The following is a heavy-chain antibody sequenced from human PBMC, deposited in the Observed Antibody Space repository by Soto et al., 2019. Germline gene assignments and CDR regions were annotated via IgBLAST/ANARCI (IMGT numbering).Heavy chain of an antibody. Sequence: SETLSLTCAVYGGSFSGYYWSWIRQPPGKGLEWIGEINHSGSTNYNPSLKSRVTISVDTSKNQFSLKLSSVTAADTAVYYCARGHDYGGGYYFDYWGQGTLVTVSS. CDR1: GGSFSGYY. V-gene: IGHV4-34*01. J-gene: IGHJ4*02. D-gene: IGHD3-16*01. CDR2: INHSGST. CDR3: ARGHDYGGGYYFDY.